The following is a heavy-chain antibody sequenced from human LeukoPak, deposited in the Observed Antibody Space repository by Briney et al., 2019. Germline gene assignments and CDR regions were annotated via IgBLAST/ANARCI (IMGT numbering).Heavy chain of an antibody. CDR1: GFTFSSYS. J-gene: IGHJ2*01. CDR2: ISGSAGTI. CDR3: AREVTTFNL. D-gene: IGHD4-11*01. Sequence: GGSLRLSCAASGFTFSSYSMNWVRQAPGKGLEWVSAISGSAGTISFADSVKGRFTISRDNAKNSVYLHMNSLRAEDTAIYYCAREVTTFNLWGRGTLVTVSP. V-gene: IGHV3-48*04.